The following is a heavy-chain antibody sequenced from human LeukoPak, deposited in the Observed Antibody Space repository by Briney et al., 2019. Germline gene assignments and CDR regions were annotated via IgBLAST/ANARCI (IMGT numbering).Heavy chain of an antibody. CDR1: GFTFNNYA. D-gene: IGHD5-18*01. V-gene: IGHV3-23*03. J-gene: IGHJ4*02. CDR2: IHVGGSS. CDR3: ARGQGYNYGDSIDY. Sequence: GGSLRLSCAASGFTFNNYAMTWVRQAPGKGLEWVSVIHVGGSSYYADSVKGRFTVSRDNTKNTLSLQMNSLRDEDTAVYYCARGQGYNYGDSIDYWGQGTLVTVSS.